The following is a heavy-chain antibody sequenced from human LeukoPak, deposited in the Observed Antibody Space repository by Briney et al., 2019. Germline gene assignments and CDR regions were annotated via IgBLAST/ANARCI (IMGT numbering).Heavy chain of an antibody. Sequence: GGSLRLSCAASGFSFSSYNMSWVRQAPGKGLEWLGFIRSKAYGGTTEYAASVKGRFTISRDGSKSIAYLQMNSLKTEDTAVYYCTSPAYGSSGYYPYYFDYWGQGTLVTVSS. CDR3: TSPAYGSSGYYPYYFDY. V-gene: IGHV3-49*04. CDR2: IRSKAYGGTT. D-gene: IGHD3-22*01. CDR1: GFSFSSYN. J-gene: IGHJ4*02.